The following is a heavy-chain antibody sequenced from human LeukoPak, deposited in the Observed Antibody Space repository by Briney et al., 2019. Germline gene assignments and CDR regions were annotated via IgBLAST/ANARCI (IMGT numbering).Heavy chain of an antibody. J-gene: IGHJ6*02. CDR3: ARALTGYYFWYYYHGMDV. CDR2: ISAYNGNT. Sequence: ASVKVSCKASGYTFTSYGISWVRQAPGQGLEWMGWISAYNGNTNYAQKLQGRVTMTTDTSTSTAYMGLRSLRSDDTAVYYCARALTGYYFWYYYHGMDVWGQGTTVTVSS. D-gene: IGHD3-9*01. V-gene: IGHV1-18*01. CDR1: GYTFTSYG.